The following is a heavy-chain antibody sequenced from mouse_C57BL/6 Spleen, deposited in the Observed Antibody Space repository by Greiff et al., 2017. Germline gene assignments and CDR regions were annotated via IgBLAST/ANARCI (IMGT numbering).Heavy chain of an antibody. J-gene: IGHJ1*03. V-gene: IGHV1-54*01. CDR1: GYAFTNYL. CDR2: INPGSGGT. CDR3: ATRFITTVVATEDWYFDV. D-gene: IGHD1-1*01. Sequence: VQLQQSGAELVRPGTSVKVSCKASGYAFTNYLIEWVKQRPGQGLEWIGVINPGSGGTNYNEKFKGKATLTADKSSSTAYMQLSSLTSEDSAVYFCATRFITTVVATEDWYFDVWGTGTTVTVSS.